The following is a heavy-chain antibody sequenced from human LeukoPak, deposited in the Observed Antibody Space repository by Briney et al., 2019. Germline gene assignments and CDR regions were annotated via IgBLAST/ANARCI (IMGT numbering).Heavy chain of an antibody. CDR2: IGSSGSYI. J-gene: IGHJ4*02. D-gene: IGHD6-13*01. CDR1: GFTFSSYS. Sequence: GGSLRLSCAASGFTFSSYSMNWVRQAPGKGLEWVSFIGSSGSYIYYADSVKGRFTISRDNAKNSLYLQMNSLRAEDTAVYYCAKDPRIAAAGPYYFDYWGQGTLVTVSS. V-gene: IGHV3-21*01. CDR3: AKDPRIAAAGPYYFDY.